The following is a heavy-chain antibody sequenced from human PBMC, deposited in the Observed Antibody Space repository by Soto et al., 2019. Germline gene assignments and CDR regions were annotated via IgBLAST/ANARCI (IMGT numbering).Heavy chain of an antibody. J-gene: IGHJ4*02. CDR2: INDSGDTA. CDR3: AKGPCNTLSCTGRDDD. CDR1: GFTFSNYA. D-gene: IGHD2-15*01. Sequence: EVQLLESGGCSVQPGGSLRLSCTASGFTFSNYAMTWVHQAPGKGLEWVSGINDSGDTAFYADSVKGRVTISRDNSKNTLYLQLHSLRAEDTALYYCAKGPCNTLSCTGRDDDWGQGTLVSVSS. V-gene: IGHV3-23*01.